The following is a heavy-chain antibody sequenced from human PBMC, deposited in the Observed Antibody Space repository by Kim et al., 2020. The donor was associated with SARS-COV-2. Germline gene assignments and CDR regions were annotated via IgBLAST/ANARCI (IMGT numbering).Heavy chain of an antibody. D-gene: IGHD4-17*01. V-gene: IGHV4-59*01. Sequence: SNPSLKSRVTISVDTSKNQSSLKLSSVTAADTAVYYCARDDYGDYFAFDYWGQGTLVTVSS. J-gene: IGHJ4*02. CDR3: ARDDYGDYFAFDY.